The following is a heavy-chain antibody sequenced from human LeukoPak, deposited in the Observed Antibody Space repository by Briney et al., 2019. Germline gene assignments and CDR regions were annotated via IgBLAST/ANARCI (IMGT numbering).Heavy chain of an antibody. CDR1: GGSFSGYY. V-gene: IGHV4-34*01. CDR3: ARVRGSGWPPYYYYYMDV. D-gene: IGHD6-19*01. Sequence: SETLSLTCAVYGGSFSGYYWSWIRQPPGKWLEWIGEINHSGSTNYNPSLKSRVTISVDTSKNQFSLKLSSVTAADTAVYYCARVRGSGWPPYYYYYMDVRGKGTTVTVSS. J-gene: IGHJ6*03. CDR2: INHSGST.